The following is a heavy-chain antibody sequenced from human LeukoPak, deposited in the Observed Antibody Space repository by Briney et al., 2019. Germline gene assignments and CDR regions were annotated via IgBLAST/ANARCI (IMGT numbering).Heavy chain of an antibody. D-gene: IGHD1-14*01. CDR1: GFTFSSYS. J-gene: IGHJ4*02. Sequence: GGSLRLSCAASGFTFSSYSMNWVRQAPGKGLEWVSSISTSSIYIYYADSMKGRFTISRDNAKKSLYLQMNSLRAEDTAVYYCARDPPGYRIRYIDYWGQGTLVTVSS. CDR2: ISTSSIYI. V-gene: IGHV3-21*01. CDR3: ARDPPGYRIRYIDY.